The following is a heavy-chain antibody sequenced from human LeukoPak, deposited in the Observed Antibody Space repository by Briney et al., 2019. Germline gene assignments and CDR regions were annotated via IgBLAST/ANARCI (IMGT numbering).Heavy chain of an antibody. CDR2: IIPVFGTA. Sequence: ASVKVSCKTSGGSFSTFAISWVRQAPGQGLEWMGGIIPVFGTANYAQKFQDRLSITADEATSTAYMELSSLRFEDTAVFYCARNFNHLDWLPLHYWGQGTLVTVSS. J-gene: IGHJ4*02. V-gene: IGHV1-69*13. CDR3: ARNFNHLDWLPLHY. CDR1: GGSFSTFA. D-gene: IGHD3-9*01.